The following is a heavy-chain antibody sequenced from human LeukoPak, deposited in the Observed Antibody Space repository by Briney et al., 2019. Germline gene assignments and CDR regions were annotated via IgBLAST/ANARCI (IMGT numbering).Heavy chain of an antibody. CDR3: ARASPRGRRITFGGVIV. J-gene: IGHJ4*02. Sequence: PGGSLRLSCAASGFTFSDYSMNWVRQAPGKGLEWVSSISSSSAYIYYADSVKGRFTISRDNAKNSLYLQMNSLRAEDTAVYYCARASPRGRRITFGGVIVWGQGTLVTVSS. V-gene: IGHV3-21*01. CDR1: GFTFSDYS. D-gene: IGHD3-16*02. CDR2: ISSSSAYI.